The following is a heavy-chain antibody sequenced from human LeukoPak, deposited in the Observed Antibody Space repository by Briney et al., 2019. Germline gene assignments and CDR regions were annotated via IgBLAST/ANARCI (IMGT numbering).Heavy chain of an antibody. D-gene: IGHD3-22*01. V-gene: IGHV1-69*05. CDR3: ASSYYYDSSGYPFDY. CDR1: GGTFSSYA. J-gene: IGHJ4*02. Sequence: ASXKVSCKASGGTFSSYAISWVRQAPGQGLEWMGRIIPIFGTANYAQKFQGRVTITTDESTSTAYMELSSLRSEDTAVYYCASSYYYDSSGYPFDYWGQGTLVTVSS. CDR2: IIPIFGTA.